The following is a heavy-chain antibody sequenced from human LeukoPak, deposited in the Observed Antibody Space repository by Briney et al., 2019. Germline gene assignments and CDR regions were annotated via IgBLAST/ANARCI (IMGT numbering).Heavy chain of an antibody. CDR1: GGSFSGYY. J-gene: IGHJ4*02. D-gene: IGHD3-10*01. Sequence: PSETLSLTCAVYGGSFSGYYWSWIRQPPGKGLEWIGEINHSGSTNYNPSLKSRVTISVDTSKNQFSLKLSSVTAADTAVYYCARGRGGKISTALYGSGSYYGLNYWGQGTLVTVSS. V-gene: IGHV4-34*01. CDR2: INHSGST. CDR3: ARGRGGKISTALYGSGSYYGLNY.